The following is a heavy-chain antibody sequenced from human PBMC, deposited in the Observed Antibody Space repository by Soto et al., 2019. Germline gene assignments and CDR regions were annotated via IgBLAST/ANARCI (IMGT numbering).Heavy chain of an antibody. CDR1: GFTFSSYA. D-gene: IGHD6-13*01. Sequence: EVQLLESGGGLVQPGGSLRLSCAASGFTFSSYAMSWVRQAPGKGLEWVSTISGSADNTYYADSVKGRFTISRDNSRNTLFLQMNSLRAEDTAVYFCAVDCWEGNNWYEFLQHWGPGTLVTVS. CDR3: AVDCWEGNNWYEFLQH. V-gene: IGHV3-23*01. CDR2: ISGSADNT. J-gene: IGHJ1*01.